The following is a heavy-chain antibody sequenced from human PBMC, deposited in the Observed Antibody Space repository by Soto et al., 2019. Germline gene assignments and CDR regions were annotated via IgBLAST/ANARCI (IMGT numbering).Heavy chain of an antibody. CDR3: ARVLTMVRGVIISSYYYYGMDV. D-gene: IGHD3-10*01. V-gene: IGHV1-69*01. CDR1: GGTFSSYA. Sequence: SVKVSCKASGGTFSSYAISWVRQAPVQGLEWMGGIIPIFGTANYAQKFQGRVTITADESTSTAYMELSSLRSEDTAVYYCARVLTMVRGVIISSYYYYGMDVWGQGTTVTVSS. CDR2: IIPIFGTA. J-gene: IGHJ6*02.